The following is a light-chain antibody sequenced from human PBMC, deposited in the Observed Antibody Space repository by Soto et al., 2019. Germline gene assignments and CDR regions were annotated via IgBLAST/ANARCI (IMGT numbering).Light chain of an antibody. Sequence: EIVLTQSPGTLSLSPGERATLSCRASQSVSSSYLAWYQQKPGQAPRLLIYGVSSRATGIPDRFSGSGSGTDFTLTISRLEPEDFAVYYCQQYGSSPETFSQGTKVDIK. CDR2: GVS. J-gene: IGKJ1*01. CDR1: QSVSSSY. CDR3: QQYGSSPET. V-gene: IGKV3-20*01.